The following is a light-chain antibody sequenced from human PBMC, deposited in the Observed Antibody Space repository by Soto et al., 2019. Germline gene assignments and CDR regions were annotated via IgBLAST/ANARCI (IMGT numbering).Light chain of an antibody. CDR1: QSVSSY. CDR3: QQRSNWPIT. CDR2: DAS. J-gene: IGKJ5*01. V-gene: IGKV3-11*01. Sequence: EIVLTQSPATLSLSPGERATLSCRASQSVSSYLAWYQQKPGHAPRLLIYDASNRATGIPARFSGSGSGTDFPLTISSLEPEDFAVYYCQQRSNWPITFGQGTRLEIK.